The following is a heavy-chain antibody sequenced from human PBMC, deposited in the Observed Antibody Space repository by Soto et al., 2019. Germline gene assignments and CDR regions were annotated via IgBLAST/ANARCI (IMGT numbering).Heavy chain of an antibody. Sequence: GGSLRLSCAASGFTFSDYYMSWIRQAPGKGLEWVSYISSSSSYTNYADPVKGRFTISRDNAKNSLYLQMNSLRAEDTAVYYCARAGVAATRVDYWGQGTLVTVSS. V-gene: IGHV3-11*06. CDR1: GFTFSDYY. CDR3: ARAGVAATRVDY. D-gene: IGHD2-15*01. J-gene: IGHJ4*02. CDR2: ISSSSSYT.